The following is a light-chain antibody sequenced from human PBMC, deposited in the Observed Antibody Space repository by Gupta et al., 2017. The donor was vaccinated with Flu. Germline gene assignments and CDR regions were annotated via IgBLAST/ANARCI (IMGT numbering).Light chain of an antibody. CDR1: SSDVGSSKF. CDR2: DVS. CDR3: ISHAGTFYV. J-gene: IGLJ1*01. Sequence: GTSSDVGSSKFVSWYQQHPGKAPKLLIFDVSERPSGVPDRFSGSKSGNTASLTISGLQAGDEAYYYCISHAGTFYVFGPGTEVTVL. V-gene: IGLV2-11*01.